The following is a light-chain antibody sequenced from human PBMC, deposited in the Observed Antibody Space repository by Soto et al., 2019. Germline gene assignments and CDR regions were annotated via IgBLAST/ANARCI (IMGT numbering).Light chain of an antibody. Sequence: EIVLTQSPGTLAFSPWERAAVSCRASQSISSRNFSWYQQKPGQAPRLLIYGTSIRASGIPDRFSGGGSGTDFTLTISRLEPEDFAVYYCHQYNKSPRTFGQGTKVDIK. V-gene: IGKV3-20*01. J-gene: IGKJ1*01. CDR1: QSISSRN. CDR2: GTS. CDR3: HQYNKSPRT.